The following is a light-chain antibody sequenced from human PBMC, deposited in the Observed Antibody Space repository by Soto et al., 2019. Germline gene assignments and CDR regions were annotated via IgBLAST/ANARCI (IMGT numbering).Light chain of an antibody. J-gene: IGKJ1*01. CDR3: QKYDTAPHT. CDR1: QGIIDY. Sequence: DIEMTQSPSSLSASVGDRVTITCRASQGIIDYLAWYQQKPGKPPTLLIYAASTLHSGVPSRFRGSGAGTDFTLTISSLQPEDVATYYCQKYDTAPHTFGPVTRVEIK. CDR2: AAS. V-gene: IGKV1-27*01.